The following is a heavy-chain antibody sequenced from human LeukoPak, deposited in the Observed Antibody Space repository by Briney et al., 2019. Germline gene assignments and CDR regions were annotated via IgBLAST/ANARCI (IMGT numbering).Heavy chain of an antibody. CDR1: GDSISTYY. J-gene: IGHJ4*02. D-gene: IGHD4-23*01. CDR3: ARLNGGN. CDR2: IDYSGST. V-gene: IGHV4-59*08. Sequence: AETLSLTCTVSGDSISTYYWSWVRQPPGKGLEWISYIDYSGSTAYNPSLNGRVTVSLDASKHQFSLKLRSVTAADTAVYYCARLNGGNWGPGILVTVSS.